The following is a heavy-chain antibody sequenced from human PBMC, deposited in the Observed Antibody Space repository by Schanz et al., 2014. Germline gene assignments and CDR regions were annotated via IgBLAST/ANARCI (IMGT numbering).Heavy chain of an antibody. J-gene: IGHJ6*02. CDR2: IWYDGSNK. Sequence: VLLLESGGRVERPGGSLRLSCAASGFTFSSYGMHWVRQAPGRGLEWVALIWYDGSNKYYAESVKGRFTISRDNPKNTLYLQMNSLRAEDTAVYYCARDMTSMGESGFYYYGMDVWGQGTTATVSS. CDR3: ARDMTSMGESGFYYYGMDV. V-gene: IGHV3-33*01. D-gene: IGHD1-26*01. CDR1: GFTFSSYG.